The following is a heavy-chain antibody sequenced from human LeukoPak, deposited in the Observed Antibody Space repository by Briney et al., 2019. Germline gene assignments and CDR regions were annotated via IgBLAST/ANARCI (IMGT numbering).Heavy chain of an antibody. Sequence: SETLSLTCTVSGGSINSSSYYWGWIRQPPGKGLEWIGSIYYSGSTYYNPSLKSRVTVSVDTSKNQFSLKLSSVTAADTAVYYCVRGSTLRHYQYWGQGTLVTVSS. V-gene: IGHV4-39*01. J-gene: IGHJ4*02. D-gene: IGHD3-16*01. CDR2: IYYSGST. CDR3: VRGSTLRHYQY. CDR1: GGSINSSSYY.